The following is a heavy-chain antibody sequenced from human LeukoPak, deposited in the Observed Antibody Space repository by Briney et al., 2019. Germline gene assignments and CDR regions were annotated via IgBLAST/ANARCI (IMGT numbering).Heavy chain of an antibody. D-gene: IGHD6-25*01. CDR3: AKISSSAESNFDY. CDR1: GFTFSTYA. J-gene: IGHJ4*02. CDR2: IWPDGSKK. V-gene: IGHV3-33*06. Sequence: PGRSLRLSCAASGFTFSTYAMHWVRQAPGKGLEWVAFIWPDGSKKYYADSVKGRFAISRENYKNTVYLQMNDLSPEDTALYVCAKISSSAESNFDYWGQGTLLTVSS.